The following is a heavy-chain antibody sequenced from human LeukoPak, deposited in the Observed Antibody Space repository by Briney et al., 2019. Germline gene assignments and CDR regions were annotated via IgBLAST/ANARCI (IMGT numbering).Heavy chain of an antibody. CDR1: GSPIRNGHY. V-gene: IGHV4-38-2*01. J-gene: IGHJ6*03. CDR2: LYHTDSA. Sequence: SDPLSLTCALSGSPIRNGHYWVWLRHPPGRGLEWIDSLYHTDSAYYITSLTSRVSMSVDTSKNQFSLTLNCVTAADSAVYYCARQHDSYYYYYIDVWGSGASVTVSS. CDR3: ARQHDSYYYYYIDV.